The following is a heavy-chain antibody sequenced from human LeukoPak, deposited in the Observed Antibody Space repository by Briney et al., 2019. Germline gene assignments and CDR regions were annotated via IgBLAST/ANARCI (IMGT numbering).Heavy chain of an antibody. CDR2: IDGSGVTS. D-gene: IGHD6-19*01. CDR3: AKRVAEQSTSWYIDI. V-gene: IGHV3-23*02. J-gene: IGHJ3*02. Sequence: GGSLRLFWAAFGYTHSSYTMLWVGQAPGHGLEWVSAIDGSGVTSFYGDSVKARFTISRDNSKNTLYLQMNSLRAEDTALYYCAKRVAEQSTSWYIDIWGLGTMVTVSS. CDR1: GYTHSSYT.